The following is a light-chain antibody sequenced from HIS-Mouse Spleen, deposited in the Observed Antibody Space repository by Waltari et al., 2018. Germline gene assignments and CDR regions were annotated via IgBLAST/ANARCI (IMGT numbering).Light chain of an antibody. CDR1: SSNIGSNT. J-gene: IGLJ3*02. V-gene: IGLV1-44*01. CDR2: SNN. CDR3: AAWDDSLNGWV. Sequence: QSVLTQPPSASGTPGQRVTISCSGSSSNIGSNTVNWYQQLPGTAPKLLIYSNNTPTSGVADRFAGSKYGTSASRAIGGLQSEDEADYYGAAWDDSLNGWVFGGGTKLTVL.